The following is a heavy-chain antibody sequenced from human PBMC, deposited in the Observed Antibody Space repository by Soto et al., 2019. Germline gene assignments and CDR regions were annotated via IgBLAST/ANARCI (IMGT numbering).Heavy chain of an antibody. Sequence: SETLSLTCTVSGGSISSYYWSWIRQPPGKGLEWIGYIYYSGSTNYNPSLKSRVTISVDTSKNQFSLKLSSVTAADTAVYYCARDRAKDLYCNSYSCQHNWFDPSTQGTLDIVSS. CDR1: GGSISSYY. CDR2: IYYSGST. V-gene: IGHV4-59*01. J-gene: IGHJ5*02. CDR3: ARDRAKDLYCNSYSCQHNWFDP. D-gene: IGHD2-2*01.